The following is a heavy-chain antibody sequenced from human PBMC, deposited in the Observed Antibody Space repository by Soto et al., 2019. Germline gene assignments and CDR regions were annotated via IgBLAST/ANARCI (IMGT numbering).Heavy chain of an antibody. Sequence: PSETLSLTCTVSGGSISSSSYYWGWIRQPPGKGLEWIGSIYYSGSTYYNPSLKSRVTISVDTSKNQSSLKLSSVTAADTAVYYCARRVYGGNAFDIWGQGTMVTVSS. V-gene: IGHV4-39*01. CDR3: ARRVYGGNAFDI. CDR2: IYYSGST. CDR1: GGSISSSSYY. J-gene: IGHJ3*02. D-gene: IGHD4-17*01.